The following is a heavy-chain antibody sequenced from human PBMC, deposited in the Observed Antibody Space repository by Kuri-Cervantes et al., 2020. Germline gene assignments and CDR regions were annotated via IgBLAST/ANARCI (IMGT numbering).Heavy chain of an antibody. J-gene: IGHJ4*02. D-gene: IGHD2-15*01. V-gene: IGHV3-21*01. CDR3: GRDEPCSGDTCPIDY. CDR1: GLTFHSYT. Sequence: GESLKISCAASGLTFHSYTMNWVRQAPGKGLEWVSSVSGSGTYKYYADSVKGRFTISRDNAKNSLYLEMNSLRVEDTAVYYCGRDEPCSGDTCPIDYWGQGTLVTVSS. CDR2: VSGSGTYK.